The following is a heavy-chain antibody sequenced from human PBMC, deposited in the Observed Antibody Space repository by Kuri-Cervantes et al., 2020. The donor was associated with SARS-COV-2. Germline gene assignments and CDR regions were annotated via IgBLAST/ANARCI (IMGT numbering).Heavy chain of an antibody. D-gene: IGHD2-2*01. CDR1: GGSFSGYY. CDR3: AAKGCHNQKRTSCYNDY. Sequence: SETLSLTCAVYGGSFSGYYWSWIRQPPGKGLEWIGEINHSGSTNHNPSLKSRVTISVDTSKNQFSLKLSSVTAADTAVYYCAAKGCHNQKRTSCYNDYWGQGTLVTVSS. V-gene: IGHV4-34*01. CDR2: INHSGST. J-gene: IGHJ4*02.